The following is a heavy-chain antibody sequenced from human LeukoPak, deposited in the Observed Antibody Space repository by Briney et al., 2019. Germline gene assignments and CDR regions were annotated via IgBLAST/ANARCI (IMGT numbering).Heavy chain of an antibody. D-gene: IGHD2-15*01. Sequence: ASVKVSCKVSGYTLTELSMHWVRQAPGKGLEWMGGFDPEDGETIYAQKFQGRVTITADKSTSTAYMELSSLRSEDTAVYYCAHSGGSGSGWFDPWGQGTLVTVSS. J-gene: IGHJ5*02. CDR1: GYTLTELS. CDR2: FDPEDGET. V-gene: IGHV1-24*01. CDR3: AHSGGSGSGWFDP.